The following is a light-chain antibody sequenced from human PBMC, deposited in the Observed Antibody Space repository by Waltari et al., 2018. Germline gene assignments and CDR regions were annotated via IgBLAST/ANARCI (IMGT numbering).Light chain of an antibody. J-gene: IGKJ4*01. Sequence: EIVMTQSPATLSLSPGERATLSCRASQSVSSSLAWYQQKPGQAPRLLIYGAASRATGIPDRCSGSGSGTEFTLTISSLEPEDVGVYYCQQNSNWPLTVGGGTKVEIK. CDR1: QSVSSS. CDR2: GAA. V-gene: IGKV3D-15*01. CDR3: QQNSNWPLT.